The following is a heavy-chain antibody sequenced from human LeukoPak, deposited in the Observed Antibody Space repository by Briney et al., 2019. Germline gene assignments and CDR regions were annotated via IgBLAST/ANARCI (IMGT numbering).Heavy chain of an antibody. V-gene: IGHV3-7*01. Sequence: GGSLRLSCAASGFTFSSYWMSWVRQAPGKGLEWVANIKQDGSEKYYVDSVKGRFTISRDNAKNSLYLQMNSLRAEDTAVYYCARDLVVTAILDFYYYMDVWGKGTTVTVSS. CDR2: IKQDGSEK. D-gene: IGHD2-21*02. CDR3: ARDLVVTAILDFYYYMDV. J-gene: IGHJ6*03. CDR1: GFTFSSYW.